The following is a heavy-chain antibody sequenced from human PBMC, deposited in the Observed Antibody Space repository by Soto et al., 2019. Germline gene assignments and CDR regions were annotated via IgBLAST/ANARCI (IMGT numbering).Heavy chain of an antibody. CDR1: GGTFSSYA. D-gene: IGHD6-13*01. V-gene: IGHV1-69*12. J-gene: IGHJ4*02. CDR3: AREGGGGIAEN. Sequence: QVQLVQSGAEVKKPGSSVKVSCKASGGTFSSYAISWVRQAPGQGLEWMGGIIPIFGTANYAQKFQGRVKITGDEATSTAYRERRGLRSEGTAGDYWAREGGGGIAENWGQGTLVTVSS. CDR2: IIPIFGTA.